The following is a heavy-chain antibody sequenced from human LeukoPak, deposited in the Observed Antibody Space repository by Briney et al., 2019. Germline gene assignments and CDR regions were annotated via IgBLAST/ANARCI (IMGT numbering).Heavy chain of an antibody. V-gene: IGHV1-18*01. CDR1: GYAFTTYG. CDR3: ARAPIIAEASDAFDI. J-gene: IGHJ3*02. D-gene: IGHD6-19*01. CDR2: ISAYNGDT. Sequence: ASVKVSCKASGYAFTTYGISWVRQAPGQGLERMGWISAYNGDTNYAQKLQGRVTMTTERSTSTAYMELRSLRSDDTAVYYCARAPIIAEASDAFDIWGQGTMVTVSS.